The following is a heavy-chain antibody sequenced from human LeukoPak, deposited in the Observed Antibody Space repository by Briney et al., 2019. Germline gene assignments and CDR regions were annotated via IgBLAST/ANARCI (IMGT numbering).Heavy chain of an antibody. D-gene: IGHD3-22*01. CDR2: IYHTGSA. J-gene: IGHJ4*02. V-gene: IGHV4-38-2*01. Sequence: SETLPLTCVVSGYSISSGYYWGWIRQPPGKGLEWIGSIYHTGSAYYNPSLKSRVTISVDTSKNQFSLKLSSVTAADTAVYYCARGFYYDSSDYYFDYWGQGTLVTVSS. CDR3: ARGFYYDSSDYYFDY. CDR1: GYSISSGYY.